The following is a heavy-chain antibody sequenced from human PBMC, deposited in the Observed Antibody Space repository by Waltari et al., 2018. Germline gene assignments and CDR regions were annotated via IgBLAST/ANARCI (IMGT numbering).Heavy chain of an antibody. J-gene: IGHJ6*02. CDR3: ARGTVSTTYYGMDV. CDR1: GFTFSIYW. Sequence: EVQLVESGGKLVKPGGSLRRSCEAAGFTFSIYWLHWVRQAPGKGLVWVSHINNDGSRTTYADSVRGRFTISRDNARNTLYLQMNSLRVEDTAVYYCARGTVSTTYYGMDVWGQGTTVTVSS. CDR2: INNDGSRT. D-gene: IGHD1-1*01. V-gene: IGHV3-74*01.